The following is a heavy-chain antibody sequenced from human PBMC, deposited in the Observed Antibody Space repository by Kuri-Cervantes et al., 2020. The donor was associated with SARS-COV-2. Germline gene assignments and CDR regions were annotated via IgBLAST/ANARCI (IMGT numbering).Heavy chain of an antibody. V-gene: IGHV3-7*01. D-gene: IGHD2-15*01. Sequence: GGSLRLSCEASGFTLTYRWMAWFRQAPGKGLEWVANIKQDGSEKYYVDSVKGRFTISRDNAKNSLYLQMNSLRAEDTAVYYCAREAFGYCSGGSCYSHYWGQGTLVTVSS. J-gene: IGHJ4*02. CDR1: GFTLTYRW. CDR2: IKQDGSEK. CDR3: AREAFGYCSGGSCYSHY.